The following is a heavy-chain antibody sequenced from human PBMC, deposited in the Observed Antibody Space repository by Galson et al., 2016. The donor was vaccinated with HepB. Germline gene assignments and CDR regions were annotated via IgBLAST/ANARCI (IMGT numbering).Heavy chain of an antibody. J-gene: IGHJ4*02. CDR3: ARPGPATAVAF. D-gene: IGHD2-15*01. CDR1: GYTFTTYW. Sequence: QSGAEVKRPGESLKISCYGSGYTFTTYWIGWVRQMPGKGLEWMGIIYPGDSDVRYSPSFEGRVTISADKSIDTAYLQWSSLKASDTAIYYCARPGPATAVAFWGQGTLVTVSS. CDR2: IYPGDSDV. V-gene: IGHV5-51*01.